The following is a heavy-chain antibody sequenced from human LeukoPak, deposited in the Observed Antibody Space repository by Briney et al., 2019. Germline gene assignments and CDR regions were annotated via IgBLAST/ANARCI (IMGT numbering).Heavy chain of an antibody. CDR3: AKDRGY. Sequence: GGSLRLSCEVSGLIFSTYGMAWVRQAPGKGLEWVSSISANGDITNYAGSVKGRFTISRDNSKNTLYLQMNSLRDEDTAIYYCAKDRGYWGQGTLVTVSS. CDR2: ISANGDIT. CDR1: GLIFSTYG. V-gene: IGHV3-23*01. J-gene: IGHJ4*02.